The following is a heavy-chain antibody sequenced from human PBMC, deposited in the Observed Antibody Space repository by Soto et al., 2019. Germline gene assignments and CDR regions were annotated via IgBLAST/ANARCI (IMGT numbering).Heavy chain of an antibody. CDR2: ISAYNGNT. Sequence: ASVKGSCKASGYTFTSYAMHWVRQAPGQRREWMGWISAYNGNTNYAQKLQGRVTMTTDTSTSTAYMELRSLRSDDTAVYYCARVRRDYDSSGYFSWGQGTLVTVSS. D-gene: IGHD3-22*01. V-gene: IGHV1-18*01. J-gene: IGHJ5*02. CDR1: GYTFTSYA. CDR3: ARVRRDYDSSGYFS.